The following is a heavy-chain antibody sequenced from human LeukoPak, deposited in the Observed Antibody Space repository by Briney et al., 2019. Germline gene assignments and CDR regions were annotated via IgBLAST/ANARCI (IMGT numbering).Heavy chain of an antibody. CDR1: GFIFSSYA. CDR3: ARLVDTAMGGDY. V-gene: IGHV3-30*04. D-gene: IGHD5-18*01. Sequence: GGSLRLSCAASGFIFSSYAMHWVRQAPGKGLEWVAVISYDGSNKYYIDSVKGRFTISRDNSQNTLYLQMNSLRAEDTAVYYCARLVDTAMGGDYWGQGTLVTVSS. CDR2: ISYDGSNK. J-gene: IGHJ4*02.